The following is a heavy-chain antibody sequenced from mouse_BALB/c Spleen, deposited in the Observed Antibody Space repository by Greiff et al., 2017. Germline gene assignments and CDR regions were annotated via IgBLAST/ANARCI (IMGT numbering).Heavy chain of an antibody. CDR3: ARPRYDGYYARDY. Sequence: EVHLVESGGGLVQPGGSRKLSCAASGFTFSSFGMHWVRQAPEKGLEWVAYISSGSSTIYYADTVKGRFTISRDNPKNTLFLQMTSLRSEDTAMYYCARPRYDGYYARDYGGQGTSVTVSS. CDR2: ISSGSSTI. CDR1: GFTFSSFG. D-gene: IGHD2-3*01. J-gene: IGHJ4*01. V-gene: IGHV5-17*02.